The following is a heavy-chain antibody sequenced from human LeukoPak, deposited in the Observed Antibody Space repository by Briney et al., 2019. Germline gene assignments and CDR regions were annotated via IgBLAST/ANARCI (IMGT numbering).Heavy chain of an antibody. Sequence: ASVTVSCKASGYTFTSYGISWVRQAPGQGLEWMGWISAYNGNTNYAQKFQGRVTITADESTSTAYMELSSLRSEDTAVYYCARLDEYSSSSRYYGMDVWGQGTTVTVSS. V-gene: IGHV1-18*01. CDR2: ISAYNGNT. D-gene: IGHD6-6*01. CDR3: ARLDEYSSSSRYYGMDV. CDR1: GYTFTSYG. J-gene: IGHJ6*02.